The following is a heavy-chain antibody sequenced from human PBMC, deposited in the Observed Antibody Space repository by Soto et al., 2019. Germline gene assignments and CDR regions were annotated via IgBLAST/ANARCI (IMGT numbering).Heavy chain of an antibody. CDR2: INPNSGGT. D-gene: IGHD1-26*01. CDR3: ARDVYGGSYRNWFDP. V-gene: IGHV1-2*04. CDR1: GYTLTGYY. J-gene: IGHJ5*02. Sequence: GASVKVSCKDSGYTLTGYYMHWVRQAPGQGLEWMGWINPNSGGTNYAQKFQGWVTMTRDTSISTAYMELSRLRSDDTAVYYCARDVYGGSYRNWFDPWGQGTLVTVSS.